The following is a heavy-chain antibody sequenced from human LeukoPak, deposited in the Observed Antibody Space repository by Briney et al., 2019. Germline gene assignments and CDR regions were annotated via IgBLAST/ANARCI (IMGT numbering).Heavy chain of an antibody. Sequence: PGRSLRLSCAASGFTFDDYAMHWVRQAPGKGLEWVSGISWNSGSIDYADSVEGRFTISRDNARKSLYLQMNSLRAEDTAFYYCAKVGYSSIDLGKNWFDPWGQGTLVTVSS. J-gene: IGHJ5*02. CDR3: AKVGYSSIDLGKNWFDP. D-gene: IGHD6-13*01. V-gene: IGHV3-9*01. CDR1: GFTFDDYA. CDR2: ISWNSGSI.